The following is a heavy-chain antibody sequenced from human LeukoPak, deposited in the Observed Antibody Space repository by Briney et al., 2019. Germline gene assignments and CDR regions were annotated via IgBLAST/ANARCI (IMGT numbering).Heavy chain of an antibody. D-gene: IGHD1-26*01. Sequence: PGGSLRLSCAASRFTFSSYSMNWVRQAPEKGLEWVSYISSSSSTIYYADSVKGRFTISRDNAKNSLYLQMNSLRAEDTAVYYCARDPISGSSSAYWGQGTLVTVSS. J-gene: IGHJ4*02. CDR2: ISSSSSTI. V-gene: IGHV3-48*04. CDR3: ARDPISGSSSAY. CDR1: RFTFSSYS.